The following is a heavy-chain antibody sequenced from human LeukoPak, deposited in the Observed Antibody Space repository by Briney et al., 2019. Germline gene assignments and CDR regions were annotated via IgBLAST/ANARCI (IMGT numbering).Heavy chain of an antibody. CDR1: GDSVSSSHW. J-gene: IGHJ4*02. CDR2: IYHSGST. Sequence: PSETLSLTCAVSGDSVSSSHWWSWVRQPPGKGLEWIGEIYHSGSTNYNPSLKSRVTISVDKSKNQFSLKLGSVTAADTAVYYCARGVQLWLRPIDYWGQGTLVTVSS. V-gene: IGHV4-4*02. CDR3: ARGVQLWLRPIDY. D-gene: IGHD5-18*01.